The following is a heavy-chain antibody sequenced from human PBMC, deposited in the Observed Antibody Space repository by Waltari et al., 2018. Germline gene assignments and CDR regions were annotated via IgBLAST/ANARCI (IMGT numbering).Heavy chain of an antibody. Sequence: EVQLLDSGGGLVQPGGSLRLSWAASGFTFSSYPMSWVRQSPGKGLEWVSTISGSGGSTYYAGSAKGRFTISRDDSKNTLYLQMDSLRAEDTAVYFCAKGSSSDYYDFDYWGQGTQVTVSS. CDR2: ISGSGGST. D-gene: IGHD6-19*01. CDR1: GFTFSSYP. J-gene: IGHJ4*02. CDR3: AKGSSSDYYDFDY. V-gene: IGHV3-23*01.